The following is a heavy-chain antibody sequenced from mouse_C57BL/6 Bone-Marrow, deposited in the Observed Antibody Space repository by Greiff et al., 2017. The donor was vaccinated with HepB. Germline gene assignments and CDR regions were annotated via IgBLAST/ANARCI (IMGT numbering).Heavy chain of an antibody. D-gene: IGHD1-1*01. Sequence: VQLQQPGAELVKPGASVKMSCQASGYTFTSYWITWVKQRPVQGLERIGDIYPGSGSTNYNEKFKSKTTLTVDTSSSTAYMQHSSLTSEDSAVYSCARYYYGSSDYWGQGTTLTVSS. V-gene: IGHV1-55*01. CDR2: IYPGSGST. CDR3: ARYYYGSSDY. CDR1: GYTFTSYW. J-gene: IGHJ2*01.